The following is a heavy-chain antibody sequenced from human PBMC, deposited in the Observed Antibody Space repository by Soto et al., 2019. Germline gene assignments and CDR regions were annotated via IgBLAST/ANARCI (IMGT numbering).Heavy chain of an antibody. Sequence: EVQLVESGGGLVQPGGSLRLSCAASEFTFSKYWMTWVRQSPGKGLEWVANINQDGSERYYVDSVRGRFTISRDNAKNSLYLEMNSLRAEDPAVYYCVCGGNYFVYWGQGTLVTVSP. CDR3: VCGGNYFVY. V-gene: IGHV3-7*01. CDR1: EFTFSKYW. CDR2: INQDGSER. J-gene: IGHJ4*02. D-gene: IGHD3-16*01.